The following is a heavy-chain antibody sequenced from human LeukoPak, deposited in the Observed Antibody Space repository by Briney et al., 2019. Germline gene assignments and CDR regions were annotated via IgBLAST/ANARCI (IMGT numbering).Heavy chain of an antibody. D-gene: IGHD2-2*01. J-gene: IGHJ4*02. CDR3: AKGPLRGTAAAIDY. V-gene: IGHV3-30*18. CDR1: GFTFNNYG. Sequence: GGSLRLSCTASGFTFNNYGMHWVRQAPGKGLEWVAVISYDGRNKHYPDSVKGRFTISRDISTDTLWLQMDSLRTEDTAVYYCAKGPLRGTAAAIDYWGQGTLVTVSS. CDR2: ISYDGRNK.